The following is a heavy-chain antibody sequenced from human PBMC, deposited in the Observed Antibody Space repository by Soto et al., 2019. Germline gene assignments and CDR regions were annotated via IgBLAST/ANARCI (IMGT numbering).Heavy chain of an antibody. V-gene: IGHV3-9*01. CDR2: ISWNSGSI. Sequence: ESGGGLVQPGRSLRLSCAASGFTFDDYSMHWVRQIPGKGLEWVSGISWNSGSIAYADSVKGRFTISRDNAKSSLYLQINSLRVEDTALYYCTKGPISGSPTNYFDYWGQGNLVTASS. J-gene: IGHJ4*02. CDR3: TKGPISGSPTNYFDY. D-gene: IGHD1-26*01. CDR1: GFTFDDYS.